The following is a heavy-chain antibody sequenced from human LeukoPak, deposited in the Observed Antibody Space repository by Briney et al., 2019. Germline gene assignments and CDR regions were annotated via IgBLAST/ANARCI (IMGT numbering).Heavy chain of an antibody. CDR2: ISYDGSNK. CDR3: ARIAVAGNSLGY. V-gene: IGHV3-30*03. J-gene: IGHJ4*02. Sequence: GRSLRLSCAASGFTFSGYGMHWVRQAPGKGLEWMTFISYDGSNKYYADSVKGRFTISRDNSKSTLYLQMNSLRPEDTALYHCARIAVAGNSLGYWGQGTLVTVSS. CDR1: GFTFSGYG. D-gene: IGHD6-19*01.